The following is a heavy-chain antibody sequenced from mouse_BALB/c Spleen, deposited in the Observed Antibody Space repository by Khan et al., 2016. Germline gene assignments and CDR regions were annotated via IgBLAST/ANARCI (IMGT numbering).Heavy chain of an antibody. CDR3: AGYWYFDY. D-gene: IGHD4-1*01. CDR1: GFNIKDTY. Sequence: VQLKQSGAELVKPGASVKLSCTASGFNIKDTYMHWVKQRPEQGLEWIGRIDPANGNTKYDPKFQGKATITADTSSNTAYLQLSSLTSEDTAVYYCAGYWYFDYWGQGTTLTVSS. V-gene: IGHV14-3*02. J-gene: IGHJ2*01. CDR2: IDPANGNT.